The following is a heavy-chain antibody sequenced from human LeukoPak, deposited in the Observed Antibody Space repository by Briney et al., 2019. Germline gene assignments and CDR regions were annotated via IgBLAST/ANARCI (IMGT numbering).Heavy chain of an antibody. Sequence: GGSLRLSCAASGFTFRNYGMNWVRRAPGKGLQWVSYIGSITRNINYADSVRGRFTISRDNAKSTMYLQRKSLRVDDGGIYYCARGGAARPDYWGQGTLVSVSS. CDR2: IGSITRNI. V-gene: IGHV3-48*04. J-gene: IGHJ4*02. CDR1: GFTFRNYG. D-gene: IGHD6-6*01. CDR3: ARGGAARPDY.